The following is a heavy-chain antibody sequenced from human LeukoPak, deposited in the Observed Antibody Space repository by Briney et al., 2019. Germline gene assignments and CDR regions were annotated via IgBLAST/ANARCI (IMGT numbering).Heavy chain of an antibody. CDR2: IGSGGNTI. CDR3: ARVLRDSYYYMDV. CDR1: GFSFRRHE. J-gene: IGHJ6*03. V-gene: IGHV3-48*03. Sequence: PGGSLRLSCEGSGFSFRRHEVNWVRQAPGKGLEWLSYIGSGGNTIYYADSVQGRFTISRDNAKNLLLLQMNSLRAEDTAVYYCARVLRDSYYYMDVWGKGTTVTVSS.